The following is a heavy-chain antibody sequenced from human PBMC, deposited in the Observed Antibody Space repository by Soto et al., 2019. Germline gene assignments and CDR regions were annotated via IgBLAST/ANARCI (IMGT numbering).Heavy chain of an antibody. CDR2: IYYSGST. CDR3: ARDPSNGSGSDY. CDR1: GGSISSGDYY. D-gene: IGHD3-10*01. V-gene: IGHV4-30-4*01. Sequence: SETLSLTCTVSGGSISSGDYYWSWIRQPPGKGLEWIGYIYYSGSTYYNPSLKSRVTISVDTSKNQFSLKLSSVTAADTAVYYCARDPSNGSGSDYWGQGTLVTVSS. J-gene: IGHJ4*02.